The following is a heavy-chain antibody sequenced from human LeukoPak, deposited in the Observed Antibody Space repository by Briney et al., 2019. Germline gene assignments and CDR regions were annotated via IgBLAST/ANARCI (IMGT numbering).Heavy chain of an antibody. CDR1: GFTFSTYS. D-gene: IGHD6-19*01. CDR2: ISSSGSTI. CDR3: ARDGSSYYYYYMDV. Sequence: GGSLRLSCAASGFTFSTYSMNWVRQAPGKGLEWVSYISSSGSTIYYADSVKGRFTISRDNAKNSLYLQMNSLRAEDTAVYYCARDGSSYYYYYMDVWGKGTTVTVSS. V-gene: IGHV3-48*04. J-gene: IGHJ6*03.